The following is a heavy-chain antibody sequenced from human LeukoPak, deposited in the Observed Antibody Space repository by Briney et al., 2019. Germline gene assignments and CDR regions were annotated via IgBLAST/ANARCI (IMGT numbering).Heavy chain of an antibody. CDR2: IWYDGSNK. D-gene: IGHD1-1*01. V-gene: IGHV3-33*01. J-gene: IGHJ5*02. CDR3: ARDSQQLERRAWFDP. CDR1: GFTFSSYG. Sequence: PGGSLRLSCAASGFTFSSYGMHWVRQAPGKGLEWVAVIWYDGSNKYYADSVKGRFTISRDNSKNTLYVQMNSLRAEDTAVYYCARDSQQLERRAWFDPWGQGTLVTVSS.